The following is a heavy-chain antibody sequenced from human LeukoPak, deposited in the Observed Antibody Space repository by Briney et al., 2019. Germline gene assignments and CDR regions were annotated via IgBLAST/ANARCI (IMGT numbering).Heavy chain of an antibody. J-gene: IGHJ2*01. D-gene: IGHD6-13*01. CDR2: VVVGSGNT. CDR3: AAETGGIAAAGPPWDYFDL. Sequence: GSSVKVSCKASGFTFTSSAMQWVRQARGQRVEWMGWVVVGSGNTNYAQKFQERVAITRDMSTSTAYMELRSLRSEDTAVYYCAAETGGIAAAGPPWDYFDLWGRGTLVTVSS. CDR1: GFTFTSSA. V-gene: IGHV1-58*02.